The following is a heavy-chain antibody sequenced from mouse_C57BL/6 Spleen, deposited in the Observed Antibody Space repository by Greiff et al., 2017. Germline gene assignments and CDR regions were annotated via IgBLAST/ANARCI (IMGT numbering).Heavy chain of an antibody. J-gene: IGHJ4*01. D-gene: IGHD4-1*01. CDR3: ARTLLGYYAMDY. Sequence: VQLQQSGAELVRPGASVKLSCKASGYTFTDYYINWVKQRPGQGLEWIARIYPGSGNTYYNEKFKGKATLTAEKSSSTAYMQLSSLTSEDSAVYFCARTLLGYYAMDYWGQGTSVTVSS. V-gene: IGHV1-76*01. CDR2: IYPGSGNT. CDR1: GYTFTDYY.